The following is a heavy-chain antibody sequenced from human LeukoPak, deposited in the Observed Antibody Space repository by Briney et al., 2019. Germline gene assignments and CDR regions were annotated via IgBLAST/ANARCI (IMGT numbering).Heavy chain of an antibody. CDR1: GFIFSNFV. Sequence: GGSLRLSCVASGFIFSNFVMHWVRQAPGKGLEYVSAITSHGGSTYYANSVKGRFTVSRDNSKNTLFLQKGSLRAEDMAVYYCATFGEIFSYWGQGTLVTVSS. CDR3: ATFGEIFSY. CDR2: ITSHGGST. D-gene: IGHD3-10*01. V-gene: IGHV3-64*01. J-gene: IGHJ4*02.